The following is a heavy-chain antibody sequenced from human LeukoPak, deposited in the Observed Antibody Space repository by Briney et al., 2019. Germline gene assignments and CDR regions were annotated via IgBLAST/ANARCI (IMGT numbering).Heavy chain of an antibody. V-gene: IGHV1-69*04. Sequence: ASVKVSCKASGGTFSSYAISWVRQAPGQGLEWMGRIIPILGIANYAQKFQGRVTITADKSTSTAYMELSSLRSEDTAVYYCARDLAGYSYGLRGEDYWGQGTLVTVSS. J-gene: IGHJ4*02. D-gene: IGHD5-18*01. CDR1: GGTFSSYA. CDR2: IIPILGIA. CDR3: ARDLAGYSYGLRGEDY.